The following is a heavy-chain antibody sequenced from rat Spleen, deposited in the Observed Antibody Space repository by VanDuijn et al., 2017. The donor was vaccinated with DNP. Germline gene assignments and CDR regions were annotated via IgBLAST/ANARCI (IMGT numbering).Heavy chain of an antibody. J-gene: IGHJ3*01. D-gene: IGHD1-7*01. CDR1: GFTFSSYW. CDR2: INTDGGST. V-gene: IGHV5-58*01. Sequence: EVQLVETGGGLVQPGRSLKLSCVASGFTFSSYWMYWIRQAPGKGLEWVASINTDGGSTFYPDSVKGRFTISRDNAKNTLYLQMNSLRSEDRATYYCAKPASSYDGYSYRKDAWGQGTLVTVSS. CDR3: AKPASSYDGYSYRKDA.